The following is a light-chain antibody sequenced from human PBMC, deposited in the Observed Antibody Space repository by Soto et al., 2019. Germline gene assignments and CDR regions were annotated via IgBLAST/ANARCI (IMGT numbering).Light chain of an antibody. CDR1: RSTNRY. V-gene: IGKV1-5*01. J-gene: IGKJ4*01. CDR2: AAS. Sequence: DIQMTQSPSSLSASVGDGVTITCRAGRSTNRYVNWYQQKPGKAPGLLIYAASNPHSGVPSRFSGSGSGTEFTLTISSLQSDDFATYYCQQYNTYVTFGGGTKVDIK. CDR3: QQYNTYVT.